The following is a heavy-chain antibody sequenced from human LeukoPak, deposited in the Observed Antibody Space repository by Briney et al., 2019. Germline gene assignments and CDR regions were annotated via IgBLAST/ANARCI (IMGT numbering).Heavy chain of an antibody. CDR2: ISSSGST. D-gene: IGHD1-14*01. V-gene: IGHV4-59*01. CDR1: GGSISSYY. CDR3: ARDGKYYYGMDV. Sequence: SETLSLTCTVSGGSISSYYWSWIRQPPGKGLEWIEYISSSGSTNYNPSLKGRVTMSVDTSKNQFSLKLSSVTAADTAVYYCARDGKYYYGMDVWGQGTTVTVSS. J-gene: IGHJ6*02.